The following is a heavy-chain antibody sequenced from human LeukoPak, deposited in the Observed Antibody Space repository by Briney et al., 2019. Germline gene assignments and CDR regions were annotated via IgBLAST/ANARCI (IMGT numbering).Heavy chain of an antibody. Sequence: RTSETLSLTCTVSGGSISSSSYYWGWIRQPPGKGLEWIGSIYYSGSTYYNPSLKSRVTVSVDTSKNQFSLKLSSVTAADTAVYYCARDGVYGSGARGLDYWGQGTLVTVSS. CDR2: IYYSGST. J-gene: IGHJ4*02. CDR3: ARDGVYGSGARGLDY. V-gene: IGHV4-39*07. CDR1: GGSISSSSYY. D-gene: IGHD3-10*01.